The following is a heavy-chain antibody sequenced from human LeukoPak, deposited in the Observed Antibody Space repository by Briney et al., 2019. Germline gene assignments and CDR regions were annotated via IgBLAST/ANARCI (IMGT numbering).Heavy chain of an antibody. D-gene: IGHD3-9*01. CDR2: ISGSGGST. J-gene: IGHJ6*03. CDR1: GFTFSSYG. Sequence: HPGGTLRLSCAASGFTFSSYGMSWVRQAPGKGLEWVSAISGSGGSTYYADSVKGRFTISRDNSKNTLYLQMNSLRAEDTAVYYCAKVQRYDILTGGYMDVWGKGTTVTISS. V-gene: IGHV3-23*01. CDR3: AKVQRYDILTGGYMDV.